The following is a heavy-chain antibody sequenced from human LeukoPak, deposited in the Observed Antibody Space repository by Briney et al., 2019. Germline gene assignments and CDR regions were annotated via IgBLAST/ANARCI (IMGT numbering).Heavy chain of an antibody. D-gene: IGHD4-23*01. CDR3: ARGGSYGGYHSY. CDR1: GFTFNNYG. V-gene: IGHV3-30*02. Sequence: GGSLRLSCAASGFTFNNYGMHWVRQAPGKGLEWVAFIRYNGNNQYYADSVKGRFTISRDNSKNTLYLQMNSLRAEDTALYYCARGGSYGGYHSYWGQGTLVTVSS. CDR2: IRYNGNNQ. J-gene: IGHJ4*02.